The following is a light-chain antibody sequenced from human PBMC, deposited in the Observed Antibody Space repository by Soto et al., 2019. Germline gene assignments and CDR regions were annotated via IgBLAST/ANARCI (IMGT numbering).Light chain of an antibody. CDR2: GTS. CDR1: QSISTY. J-gene: IGKJ2*01. Sequence: DIQMTQSPSSLSASVGDRVTIACRASQSISTYLNWYQQTPGKAPKLLIYGTSNLQSGVPSRFSGSGSGRECTLTISSLQPEDFATYYCQQSYSSPMHTFGQGTNREIK. CDR3: QQSYSSPMHT. V-gene: IGKV1-39*01.